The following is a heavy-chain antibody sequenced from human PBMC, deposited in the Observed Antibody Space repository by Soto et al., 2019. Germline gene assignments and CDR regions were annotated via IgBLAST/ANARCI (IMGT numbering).Heavy chain of an antibody. J-gene: IGHJ6*03. CDR3: ARRGYGSRWPNVYMDV. V-gene: IGHV3-64*01. Sequence: EAQLVESGGGLVQPGGSLRLSCAASGFTFSNYEMHWVLQAPGKGLEYVSGISNNGAHTDYAKSVKGRFTSSRDNSENTLYLQMGSLRAEDMALYYCARRGYGSRWPNVYMDVWGKGPTVTVSS. CDR1: GFTFSNYE. D-gene: IGHD6-13*01. CDR2: ISNNGAHT.